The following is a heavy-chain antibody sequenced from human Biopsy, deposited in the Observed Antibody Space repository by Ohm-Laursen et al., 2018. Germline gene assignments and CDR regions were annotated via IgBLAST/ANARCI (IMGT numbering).Heavy chain of an antibody. V-gene: IGHV4-34*01. Sequence: GTLSLTCAVYGGSFSDYYWTWIRQPPGKGLEWIGEINHRGTTSYNPSLKSRVAISVDTSKNQFSLTLRSVTAADTAVYYCARAVDYYDPYYYYGLDVWGQGTTVTVSS. CDR2: INHRGTT. J-gene: IGHJ6*02. D-gene: IGHD3-16*01. CDR1: GGSFSDYY. CDR3: ARAVDYYDPYYYYGLDV.